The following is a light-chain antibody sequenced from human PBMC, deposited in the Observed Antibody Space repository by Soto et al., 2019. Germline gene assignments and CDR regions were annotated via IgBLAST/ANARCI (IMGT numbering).Light chain of an antibody. CDR1: SSNIEGGYV. J-gene: IGLJ3*02. Sequence: QTVVTQPPSVSGAPGQRVTISCTGSSSNIEGGYVVNWYQQLPGTAPKLLIYGDNNRPSGVPDRFSGSKTGTSASLAITGVQAEDEADYYCQSYDSSLSGSVFGGGTKLTVL. V-gene: IGLV1-40*01. CDR3: QSYDSSLSGSV. CDR2: GDN.